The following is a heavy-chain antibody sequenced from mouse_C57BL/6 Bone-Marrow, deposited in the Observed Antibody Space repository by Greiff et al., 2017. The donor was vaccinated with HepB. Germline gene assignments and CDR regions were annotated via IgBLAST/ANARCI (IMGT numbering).Heavy chain of an antibody. CDR2: ISDGGSYT. CDR1: GFTFSSYA. Sequence: EVQGVESGGGLVKPGGSLKLSCAASGFTFSSYAMSWVRQTPEKRLEWVATISDGGSYTYYPENVKGRLTISRENAKDNLYLQMSHLKSEDTAMYYCARPSMDYWGQGTSVTVSS. V-gene: IGHV5-4*01. J-gene: IGHJ4*01. CDR3: ARPSMDY.